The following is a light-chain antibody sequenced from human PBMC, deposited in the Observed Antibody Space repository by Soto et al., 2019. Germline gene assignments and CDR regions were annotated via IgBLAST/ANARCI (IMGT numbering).Light chain of an antibody. CDR1: QSVSNY. Sequence: ESVLTQSPATLSLSPGERATLSCMAIQSVSNYLAWYQQKPCQAPRLLIYDASNRATDIPARFSGSGSGTDFTLTISSLEHEDFAEYYCQQRSDWHPITFGQGTRLENK. CDR2: DAS. CDR3: QQRSDWHPIT. J-gene: IGKJ5*01. V-gene: IGKV3-11*01.